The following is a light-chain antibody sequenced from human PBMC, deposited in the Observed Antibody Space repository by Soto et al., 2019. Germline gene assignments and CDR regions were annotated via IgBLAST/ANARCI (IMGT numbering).Light chain of an antibody. V-gene: IGKV4-1*01. J-gene: IGKJ2*01. CDR2: WAS. CDR1: QSVLHSSNNKNY. CDR3: QQCSSPPYT. Sequence: DIVMTQSPDSLAVSLGEKATINCKSSQSVLHSSNNKNYLAWYQQRPGQPPKLVTNWASTRESGVPYRFSGSGSGTDFRLSIISLQAEDVAVYYCQQCSSPPYTFGQGTKLAIK.